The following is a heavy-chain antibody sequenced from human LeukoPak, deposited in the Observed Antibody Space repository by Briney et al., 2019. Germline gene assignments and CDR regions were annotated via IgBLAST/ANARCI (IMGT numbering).Heavy chain of an antibody. CDR2: INSDGGTT. CDR1: GFTFGTYW. J-gene: IGHJ4*02. Sequence: HPGGSLRLSRGASGFTFGTYWMHWVRQAPGKGLVWVSGINSDGGTTTYADSVKGRFTISRDNAKNTLYLQMNNLRAEDTAIYYCATDYYVSGSYYRLFYWGQGTLVTVSS. D-gene: IGHD3-10*01. V-gene: IGHV3-74*01. CDR3: ATDYYVSGSYYRLFY.